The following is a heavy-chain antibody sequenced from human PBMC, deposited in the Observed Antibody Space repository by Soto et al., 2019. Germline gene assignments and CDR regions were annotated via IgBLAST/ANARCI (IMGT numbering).Heavy chain of an antibody. CDR3: ARGRIGRGYDSGSFDY. D-gene: IGHD5-12*01. CDR1: GGTFSSYA. V-gene: IGHV1-69*13. J-gene: IGHJ4*02. Sequence: SVKVSCKASGGTFSSYAISWVRQAPGQGLEWMGGIIPIFGTANYAQKFQGRVTITADESTSTAYMELSSLRSEDTAVYYCARGRIGRGYDSGSFDYWGQGALVTVSS. CDR2: IIPIFGTA.